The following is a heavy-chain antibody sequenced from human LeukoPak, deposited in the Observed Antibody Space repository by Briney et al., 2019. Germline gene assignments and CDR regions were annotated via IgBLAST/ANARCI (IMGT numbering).Heavy chain of an antibody. CDR1: GGSISSGGYY. CDR3: ARGLWGMDV. D-gene: IGHD3-16*01. Sequence: SQTLSLTCTVSGGSISSGGYYWRWIRQHPGKGLEWIGYIYYSGSTYYNPSRKSRITTSVDTSKNQFSLKLSSVTAADTAVYYCARGLWGMDVWGQGTTVTVSS. V-gene: IGHV4-31*03. J-gene: IGHJ6*02. CDR2: IYYSGST.